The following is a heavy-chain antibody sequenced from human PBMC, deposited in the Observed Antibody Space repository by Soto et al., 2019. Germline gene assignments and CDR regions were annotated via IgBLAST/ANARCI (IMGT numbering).Heavy chain of an antibody. CDR1: GGTFSSYA. V-gene: IGHV1-69*01. J-gene: IGHJ4*02. CDR3: ASGGCSGGSCYPNFDY. D-gene: IGHD2-15*01. Sequence: QVPLVQSGAEVKKPGSSVKVSCKASGGTFSSYAISWVRQAPGQGLEWMGGIIPSFGTANYAQKFQGRVTITADESTSTAYMELSRLRSEDTAVYYCASGGCSGGSCYPNFDYWGQGALVTVSS. CDR2: IIPSFGTA.